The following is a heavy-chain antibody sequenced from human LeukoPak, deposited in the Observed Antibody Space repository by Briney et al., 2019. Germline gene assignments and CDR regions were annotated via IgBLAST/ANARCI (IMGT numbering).Heavy chain of an antibody. CDR2: IIPIFGTA. Sequence: SVKVSCKASGGTFSSYAISWVRQAPGQGLEWMGGIIPIFGTANYAQKFQGRVTITADESTSTAYMELSSLRSEDTAVYYCARDLDIVVVPAAMRAFDIWGQGTMVTVSS. D-gene: IGHD2-2*03. CDR1: GGTFSSYA. V-gene: IGHV1-69*13. J-gene: IGHJ3*02. CDR3: ARDLDIVVVPAAMRAFDI.